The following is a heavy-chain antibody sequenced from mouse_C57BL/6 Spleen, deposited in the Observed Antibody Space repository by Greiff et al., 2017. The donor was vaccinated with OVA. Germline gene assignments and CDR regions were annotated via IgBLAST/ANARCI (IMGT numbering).Heavy chain of an antibody. Sequence: EVKLVESGPELVKPGDSVKISCKASGYSFTGYFMNWVMQSHGKSLEWIGRINPYNGDTFYNQKFKGKATLTVDKSSSTAHMELRSLTSEDSAVYYCARGPLGYFDVWGTGTTVTVSS. J-gene: IGHJ1*03. CDR3: ARGPLGYFDV. V-gene: IGHV1-20*01. CDR2: INPYNGDT. CDR1: GYSFTGYF.